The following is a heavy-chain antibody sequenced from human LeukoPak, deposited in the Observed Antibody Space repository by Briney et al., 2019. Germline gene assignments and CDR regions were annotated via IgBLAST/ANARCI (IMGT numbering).Heavy chain of an antibody. CDR3: ARPRYYDFEFDP. V-gene: IGHV4-59*08. D-gene: IGHD3-3*01. J-gene: IGHJ5*02. CDR1: GGSISSYY. CDR2: IYYSGST. Sequence: SETLSLTCTVSGGSISSYYWSWIRQPPGKGLEWIGYIYYSGSTNYNPSLKSRVTISVDTSKNQFSLKLSSVTAADTAVYYCARPRYYDFEFDPWGQGTLVTVSS.